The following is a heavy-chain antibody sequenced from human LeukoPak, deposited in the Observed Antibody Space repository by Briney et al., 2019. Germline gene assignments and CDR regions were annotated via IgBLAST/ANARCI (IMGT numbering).Heavy chain of an antibody. D-gene: IGHD3-16*01. CDR2: IDGNGRTT. V-gene: IGHV3-74*01. CDR1: GFTFSSEW. CDR3: AKDIAPRGIGYFDY. J-gene: IGHJ4*02. Sequence: GGSLRLSCAASGFTFSSEWMHWVRQAPGRGLVWISHIDGNGRTTNYGDSVRGRFTISRDNAKNSLYLQMNSLRAEDTALYYCAKDIAPRGIGYFDYWGQGTLVTVSS.